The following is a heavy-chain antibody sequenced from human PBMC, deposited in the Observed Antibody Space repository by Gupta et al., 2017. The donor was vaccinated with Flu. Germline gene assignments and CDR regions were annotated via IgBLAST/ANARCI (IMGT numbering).Heavy chain of an antibody. D-gene: IGHD5-18*01. CDR1: GGSISITYYY. Sequence: QLQLQESGPGLVKPSETLSLTCTVSGGSISITYYYWGWIRQPPGQGLEWIGSLYYNGATHYNPSLRSRVTISVDTSKNQFSLKLTSVTAADTAVYYCARLRGYSYGYADFWGQGTLVTVSS. CDR2: LYYNGAT. CDR3: ARLRGYSYGYADF. J-gene: IGHJ4*02. V-gene: IGHV4-39*01.